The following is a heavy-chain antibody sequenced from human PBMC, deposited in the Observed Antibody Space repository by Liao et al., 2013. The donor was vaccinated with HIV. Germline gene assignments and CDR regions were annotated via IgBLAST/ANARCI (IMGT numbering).Heavy chain of an antibody. D-gene: IGHD3-3*01. CDR2: MYTSGST. CDR3: ARGDFWSGYCLDY. J-gene: IGHJ4*02. CDR1: GGSISSHF. Sequence: QVQLQESGPGLVKPSETLSLTCSVSGGSISSHFWSWIRQPAGKGLEWIGRMYTSGSTNYNPSLKSRVTMSVDTSKNQFSLKLSSVTAADTAVYYCARGDFWSGYCLDYWGQGTLVTVSS. V-gene: IGHV4-4*07.